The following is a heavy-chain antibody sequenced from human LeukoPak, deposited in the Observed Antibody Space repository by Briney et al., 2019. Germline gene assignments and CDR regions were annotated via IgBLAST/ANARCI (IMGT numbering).Heavy chain of an antibody. CDR3: TRDRTTYYYYMDV. Sequence: PGGSLRLSCAASGFTFSSYAMSWVRQAPGKGLEWVGFIRSKAYGGTTEYAASVKGRFTISRDDSKSIAYLQMNSLKTEDTAVYYCTRDRTTYYYYMDVWGKGTTVTISS. J-gene: IGHJ6*03. V-gene: IGHV3-49*04. CDR1: GFTFSSYA. CDR2: IRSKAYGGTT. D-gene: IGHD1-14*01.